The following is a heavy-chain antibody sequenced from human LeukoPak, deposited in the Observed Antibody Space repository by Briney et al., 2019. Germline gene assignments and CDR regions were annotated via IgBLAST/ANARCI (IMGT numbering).Heavy chain of an antibody. CDR1: GYTFTSYG. Sequence: ASVKVSCKASGYTFTSYGISWVRQAPGQGLEWMGWISAYNGNTNYAQKLQGRVTMTTDTSTSTAYMELRSLRSDDTAVYYCARDVPSNVVLWFGESRYYYYGKDVWGQGTTVTVSS. D-gene: IGHD3-10*01. V-gene: IGHV1-18*01. CDR2: ISAYNGNT. CDR3: ARDVPSNVVLWFGESRYYYYGKDV. J-gene: IGHJ6*02.